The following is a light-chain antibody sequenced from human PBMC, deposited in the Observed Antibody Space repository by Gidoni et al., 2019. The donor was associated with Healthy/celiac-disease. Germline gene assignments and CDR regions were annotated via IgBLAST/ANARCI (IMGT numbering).Light chain of an antibody. CDR3: QKYNSAPPGWT. CDR2: AAS. CDR1: QGIRNY. J-gene: IGKJ1*01. V-gene: IGKV1-27*01. Sequence: DIQMTQSPSSLSASVGDRVTITCRASQGIRNYLAWYQQKPGKVPKLLIYAASTLQSGVPSRFSGSGSGTDFTLTISSLQPEDVATYYCQKYNSAPPGWTFGQGTKVEIK.